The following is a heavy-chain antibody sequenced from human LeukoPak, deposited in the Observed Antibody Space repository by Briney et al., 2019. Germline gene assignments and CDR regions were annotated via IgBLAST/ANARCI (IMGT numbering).Heavy chain of an antibody. J-gene: IGHJ6*04. CDR1: GFIFSSYS. Sequence: GGSLRLSCAASGFIFSSYSMNWVRQAPGKGLEWVSYISSSGSTIYYTDSVKGRFTISRDNAKNSLYLQMNSLRAEDTAVYYCAELGITMIGGVWGKGTTVTISS. CDR2: ISSSGSTI. D-gene: IGHD3-10*02. CDR3: AELGITMIGGV. V-gene: IGHV3-48*04.